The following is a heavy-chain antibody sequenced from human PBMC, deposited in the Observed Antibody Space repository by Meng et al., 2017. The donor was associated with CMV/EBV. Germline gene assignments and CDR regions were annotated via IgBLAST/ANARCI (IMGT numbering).Heavy chain of an antibody. Sequence: GESLKISCAASGFTFSSYAMHWVRQAPGKGLEWVAVISYDGSNKYYADSVKGRFTISRDNSKNTLYLQMNSLRTEDTAVYYCVSCIAAAVFDVTGPPDYWGQGTLVTVSS. D-gene: IGHD6-13*01. J-gene: IGHJ4*02. V-gene: IGHV3-30*04. CDR2: ISYDGSNK. CDR1: GFTFSSYA. CDR3: VSCIAAAVFDVTGPPDY.